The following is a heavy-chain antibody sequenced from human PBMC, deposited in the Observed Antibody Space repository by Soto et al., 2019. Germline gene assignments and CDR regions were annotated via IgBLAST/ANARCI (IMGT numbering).Heavy chain of an antibody. D-gene: IGHD2-15*01. CDR2: IYHSGST. CDR1: GGSISSGGYS. CDR3: ARGQVVAAQP. V-gene: IGHV4-30-2*01. J-gene: IGHJ5*02. Sequence: QLQLQESGSGLVKPSQTLSLTCAVAGGSISSGGYSWSWIRQPPGKGLEWIGYIYHSGSTHYNPSLKTRVTISVARSKNQFSLKLSSVTAADTAVYYCARGQVVAAQPWGQGTLVTVSS.